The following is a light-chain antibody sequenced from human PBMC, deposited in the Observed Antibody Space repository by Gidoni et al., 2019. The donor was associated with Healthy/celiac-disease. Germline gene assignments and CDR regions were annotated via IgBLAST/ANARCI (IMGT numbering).Light chain of an antibody. CDR1: SSDVGGYNY. CDR2: AVS. Sequence: QSALTQPASVPGSPGQSTTISCTGTSSDVGGYNYVSWYRQHPGKAPQRRLYAVSNRPSGVSNRFSGSKSGNTASLTISGLQAEDEADYYCSSYTSSSTLVVFGGGTKLTVL. V-gene: IGLV2-14*01. J-gene: IGLJ2*01. CDR3: SSYTSSSTLVV.